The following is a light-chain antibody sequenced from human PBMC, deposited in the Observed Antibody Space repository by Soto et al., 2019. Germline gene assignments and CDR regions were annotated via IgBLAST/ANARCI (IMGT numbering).Light chain of an antibody. Sequence: QSVLTQPPSASGTPGRRVTISCSGSSSNIGSNYVYWYQQLPGTAPKLLIYYNSQRPSGVPDRFSGSKSDTSASLAISGLRSEDEADYYCSAWDDSLRAVMFGGGTKLTVL. CDR3: SAWDDSLRAVM. CDR2: YNS. V-gene: IGLV1-47*01. J-gene: IGLJ3*02. CDR1: SSNIGSNY.